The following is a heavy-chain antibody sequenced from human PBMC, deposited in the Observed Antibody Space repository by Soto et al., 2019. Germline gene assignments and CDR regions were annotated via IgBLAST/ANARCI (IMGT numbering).Heavy chain of an antibody. Sequence: QVRLQEWGPGLVKPSQTLSLKCSVSGGSITTGGRYWSWIRQLPGKGMEWIGDIYYSGNTYYNASLKRRVTISVEAAKNQFALKLSSVTAADTAVDYCAQALVFTGGDGFDIWGQGRLVTVSS. V-gene: IGHV4-31*02. CDR3: AQALVFTGGDGFDI. J-gene: IGHJ3*02. CDR1: GGSITTGGRY. CDR2: IYYSGNT. D-gene: IGHD1-1*01.